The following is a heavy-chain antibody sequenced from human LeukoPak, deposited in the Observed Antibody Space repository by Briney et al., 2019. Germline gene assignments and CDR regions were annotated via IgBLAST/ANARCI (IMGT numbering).Heavy chain of an antibody. J-gene: IGHJ4*02. CDR3: ARHPSSTWNFFDY. D-gene: IGHD6-13*01. CDR1: GGSISTYY. CDR2: VYFSGST. Sequence: SETLSLTCTVSGGSISTYYCSWIRQPPGKGLEWIGYVYFSGSTNYNPSLKSRVTISVDTSRNQFSLKLGSVTAADTAVYYCARHPSSTWNFFDYWGQGTLVTVSS. V-gene: IGHV4-59*08.